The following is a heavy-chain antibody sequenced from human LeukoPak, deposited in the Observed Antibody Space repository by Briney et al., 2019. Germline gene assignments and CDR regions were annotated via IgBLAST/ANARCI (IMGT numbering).Heavy chain of an antibody. CDR2: INVSGGST. Sequence: GGSLRLSCAASGFTFSNYAMSWVRQAPGKGLEWVSGINVSGGSTFYADSVRGRFTISRDNSKNTLYLQMNSLRAEDTAVYYCAADPNYYYGSGSYYNNWFDPWGQGTLVTVSS. CDR1: GFTFSNYA. V-gene: IGHV3-23*01. CDR3: AADPNYYYGSGSYYNNWFDP. D-gene: IGHD3-10*01. J-gene: IGHJ5*02.